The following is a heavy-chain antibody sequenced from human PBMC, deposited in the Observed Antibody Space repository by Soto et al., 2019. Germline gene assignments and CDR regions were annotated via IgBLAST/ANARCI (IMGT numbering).Heavy chain of an antibody. D-gene: IGHD5-12*01. Sequence: PSETLSLTCTVSGGSIRSYYWNWIRQPPGKGHEWIGYLFYSGSTDYNPSLKSRVTISVDTSKNQFSLKLNYVTAADTAVYYCARDLGYGVDYYYNGMEVWGQGTTVTVSS. CDR3: ARDLGYGVDYYYNGMEV. CDR2: LFYSGST. J-gene: IGHJ6*02. CDR1: GGSIRSYY. V-gene: IGHV4-59*01.